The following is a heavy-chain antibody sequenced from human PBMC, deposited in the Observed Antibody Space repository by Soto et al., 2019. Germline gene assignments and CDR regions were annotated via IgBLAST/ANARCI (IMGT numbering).Heavy chain of an antibody. CDR3: ARDNPSPYYYDSSGYFPTSNWFAP. V-gene: IGHV1-69*13. CDR2: IIPIFGTA. Sequence: SVKVSCKASGGTFSSYAISWVRQAPGQGLEWMGGIIPIFGTANYAQKFQGRVTITADESTSTAYMELSSLRSEDTAVYYCARDNPSPYYYDSSGYFPTSNWFAPWGQGTLVTVSS. J-gene: IGHJ5*02. D-gene: IGHD3-22*01. CDR1: GGTFSSYA.